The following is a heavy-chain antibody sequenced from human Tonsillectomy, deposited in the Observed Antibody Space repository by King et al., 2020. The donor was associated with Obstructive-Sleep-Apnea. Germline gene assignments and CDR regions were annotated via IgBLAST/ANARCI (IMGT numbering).Heavy chain of an antibody. CDR1: GGSISSSSYY. J-gene: IGHJ2*01. Sequence: QLQESGPGLVKPSETLSLTCTFSGGSISSSSYYLGWILQPPGKGLEWIGSIYHSGSTYYNPSLKSRVTISVDTSKNQFSLKLNSVTAADTAVYYCARDEQLIPYWYFDLWGRGTLVTVSS. D-gene: IGHD6-13*01. CDR2: IYHSGST. V-gene: IGHV4-39*07. CDR3: ARDEQLIPYWYFDL.